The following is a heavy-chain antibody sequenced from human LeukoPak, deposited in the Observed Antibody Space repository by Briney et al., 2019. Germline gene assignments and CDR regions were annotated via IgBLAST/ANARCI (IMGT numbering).Heavy chain of an antibody. CDR1: GFTFDDYA. D-gene: IGHD5-24*01. CDR3: ARGLFELTTIDAFDI. J-gene: IGHJ3*02. V-gene: IGHV3-43*02. Sequence: GGSLRLSCVVSGFTFDDYAMHWVRQGPGKGLEWVSLISGDGGRTYYADSVKGRFTISRDNPMNSLYLQMNALRAEDTAVYYCARGLFELTTIDAFDIWGQGTMVTVSS. CDR2: ISGDGGRT.